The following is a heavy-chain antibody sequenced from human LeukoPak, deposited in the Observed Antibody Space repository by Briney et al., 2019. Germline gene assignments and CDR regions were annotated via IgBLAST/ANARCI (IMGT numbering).Heavy chain of an antibody. D-gene: IGHD5-12*01. CDR3: ARVGMATITGWFDP. CDR1: GGTFSSYA. Sequence: SVKVSCKASGGTFSSYAISWVRQAPGQGLEWMGRIIPILGIANYAQKFQGRVTITADKSTSTAYMELSSLRSEDTAVYYCARVGMATITGWFDPWGQGTLVIVSS. V-gene: IGHV1-69*04. CDR2: IIPILGIA. J-gene: IGHJ5*02.